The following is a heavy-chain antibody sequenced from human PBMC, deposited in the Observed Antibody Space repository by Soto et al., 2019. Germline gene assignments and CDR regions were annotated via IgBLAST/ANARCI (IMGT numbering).Heavy chain of an antibody. Sequence: PSETLSLTCTVSGGSISSYYCSWIRQHPGKGLEWIGEIYHSGSTNYNPSLKSRVTISVDKSKNQFSLKLSSLRSEDTAVYYCAREAFNSSSGFLLYYYYMDVWGKGTTVTVSS. D-gene: IGHD6-6*01. CDR3: AREAFNSSSGFLLYYYYMDV. V-gene: IGHV4-59*01. J-gene: IGHJ6*03. CDR2: IYHSGST. CDR1: GGSISSYY.